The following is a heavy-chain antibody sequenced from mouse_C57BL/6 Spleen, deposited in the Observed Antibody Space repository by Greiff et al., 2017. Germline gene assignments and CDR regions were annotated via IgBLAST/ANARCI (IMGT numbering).Heavy chain of an antibody. CDR2: IYPGDGDT. J-gene: IGHJ1*03. CDR3: ARDYGSIHWYFGV. D-gene: IGHD1-1*01. CDR1: GYAFSSSW. V-gene: IGHV1-82*01. Sequence: QVQLQQSGPELVKPGASVKISCKASGYAFSSSWMNWVKQRPGKGLEWIGRIYPGDGDTNYNGKFKGKATLTADKSSSTAYMQLSSLTSEDSAVYFCARDYGSIHWYFGVWGTGTTVTVSS.